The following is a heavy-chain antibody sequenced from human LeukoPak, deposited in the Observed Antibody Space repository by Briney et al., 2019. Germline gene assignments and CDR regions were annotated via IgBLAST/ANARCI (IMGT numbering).Heavy chain of an antibody. CDR2: ISGSGGST. Sequence: GGSLRLSCAASGFTFSSYAMSWVRQAPGKGLEWVSAISGSGGSTYYADSVKGRFTISRDNSKNTLYLQMNSLRAEDTAVYYCAKLYSSSWWLGVGSAYYFVYWGQGTLVTVSS. V-gene: IGHV3-23*01. J-gene: IGHJ4*02. D-gene: IGHD6-13*01. CDR1: GFTFSSYA. CDR3: AKLYSSSWWLGVGSAYYFVY.